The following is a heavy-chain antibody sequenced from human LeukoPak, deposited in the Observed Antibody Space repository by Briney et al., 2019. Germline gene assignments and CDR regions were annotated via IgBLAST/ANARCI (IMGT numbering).Heavy chain of an antibody. CDR3: ARDSGYSGYDPWDY. V-gene: IGHV4-34*01. J-gene: IGHJ4*02. CDR1: GGSFSGYY. D-gene: IGHD5-12*01. CDR2: INHSGST. Sequence: PSETLSLTCAVYGGSFSGYYWSWIRQPPGKGLEWIGEINHSGSTNYNPSLKSRVTISVDTSKNQFSLKLSSVTAADTAVYYCARDSGYSGYDPWDYWGQGTLVTVSS.